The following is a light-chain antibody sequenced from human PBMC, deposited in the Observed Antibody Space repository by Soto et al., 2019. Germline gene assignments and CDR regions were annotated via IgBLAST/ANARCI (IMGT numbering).Light chain of an antibody. CDR3: QQGYTTPPWT. CDR1: QSISSY. J-gene: IGKJ1*01. Sequence: DIQMTQSPSSLSASVGDRVTITCRASQSISSYLSWYQQKPGKAPKLLIYAASSLQSGVPSRFSGSGSGTDCTLTISSLQPEDFATYYCQQGYTTPPWTFGQGTNVEIK. CDR2: AAS. V-gene: IGKV1-39*01.